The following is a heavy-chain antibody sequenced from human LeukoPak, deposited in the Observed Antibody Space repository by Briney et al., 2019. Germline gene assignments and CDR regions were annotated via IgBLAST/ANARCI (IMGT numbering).Heavy chain of an antibody. CDR1: GYTCTGYY. V-gene: IGHV1-2*02. CDR2: INPSSCGT. CDR3: ARQLRYFGWPRDTIDY. J-gene: IGHJ4*02. D-gene: IGHD3-9*01. Sequence: SVKVSCKASGYTCTGYYMHWVRQAPGQGREWMGWINPSSCGTKYAQKFQGMVTITRVTATSTAYMELSRLRSDDTAVYYCARQLRYFGWPRDTIDYWGQGTLVTVSS.